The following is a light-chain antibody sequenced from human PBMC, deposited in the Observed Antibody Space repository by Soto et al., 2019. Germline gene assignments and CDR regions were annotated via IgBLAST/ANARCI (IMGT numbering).Light chain of an antibody. J-gene: IGKJ2*01. Sequence: DVQVTQSPASLSASVGDRVTITCRTSQSFSGSLNWYQHTPGKAPKLLIYGASRLQTGVPSRFSGSGSGGVFTLTISSLQPEDFATYYCQQSYSTPYTFGQGTKLEI. CDR1: QSFSGS. CDR2: GAS. V-gene: IGKV1-39*01. CDR3: QQSYSTPYT.